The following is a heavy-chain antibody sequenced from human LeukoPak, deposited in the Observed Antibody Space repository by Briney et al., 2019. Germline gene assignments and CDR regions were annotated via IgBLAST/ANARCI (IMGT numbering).Heavy chain of an antibody. CDR3: AKKSVADIPPLH. CDR1: GFTFSNYA. Sequence: PGGSLRLSCAASGFTFSNYAMGWVRQTPGKGLEWVSGITGSGGSTYYADSVKGRFTISRDNSRNTLYLQMNSLRAEDTALYYCAKKSVADIPPLHWGQGTLVTVSS. J-gene: IGHJ4*02. CDR2: ITGSGGST. D-gene: IGHD6-19*01. V-gene: IGHV3-23*01.